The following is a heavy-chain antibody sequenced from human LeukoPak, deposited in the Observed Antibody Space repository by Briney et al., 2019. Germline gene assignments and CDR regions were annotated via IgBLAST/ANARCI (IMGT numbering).Heavy chain of an antibody. CDR2: IYTSGST. Sequence: NPSETLSLTCTVSGGPISSGSYYWSWIRQPAGKGLAWIGRIYTSGSTNYNPSLKSRVTISVDTSKNQFSLKLSSVTAADTAVYYYASERLTCGGDCYSIIWGQGTLVTVPS. V-gene: IGHV4-61*02. D-gene: IGHD2-21*02. J-gene: IGHJ4*02. CDR1: GGPISSGSYY. CDR3: ASERLTCGGDCYSII.